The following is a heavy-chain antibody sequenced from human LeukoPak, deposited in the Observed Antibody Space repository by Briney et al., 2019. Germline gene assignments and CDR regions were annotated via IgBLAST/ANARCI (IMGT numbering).Heavy chain of an antibody. Sequence: GGSLRLSCAASGFTFSSYGMHWVRQAPGKGLEWVAFIRYDGSNKYYADSVKGRFTISRDNSKNTLYLQMNSLRSDDTAVYYCASRFYDSSGYGDYWGQGTLVTVSS. CDR1: GFTFSSYG. D-gene: IGHD3-22*01. V-gene: IGHV3-30*02. CDR3: ASRFYDSSGYGDY. CDR2: IRYDGSNK. J-gene: IGHJ4*02.